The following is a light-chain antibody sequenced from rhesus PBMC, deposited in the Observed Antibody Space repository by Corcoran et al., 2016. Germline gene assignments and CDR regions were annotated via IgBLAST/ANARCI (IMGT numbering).Light chain of an antibody. J-gene: IGKJ4*01. CDR2: KAS. V-gene: IGKV1-22*01. Sequence: DIQMTQSPSSLSASVGDTVTITCRASQGISSWLAWYQQKPGKAPKLLIYKASSWQSGVPSRFSGRGSGTDFTLTISSLQSEDFATYYCQQYSSRPLTFGGGTKVELK. CDR3: QQYSSRPLT. CDR1: QGISSW.